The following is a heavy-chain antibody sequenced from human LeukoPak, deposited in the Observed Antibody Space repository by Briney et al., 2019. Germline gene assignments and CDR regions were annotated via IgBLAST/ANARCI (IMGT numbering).Heavy chain of an antibody. J-gene: IGHJ6*03. V-gene: IGHV3-21*01. D-gene: IGHD3-3*01. CDR1: GFTFSSYS. CDR2: ISSSSSYI. CDR3: AREGYDFWSGYYVYYYYMDV. Sequence: PGGSLRLSCAASGFTFSSYSMNWVRQAPGKGLEWVSSISSSSSYIYYADSVKGRFTISRDNAKNSLYLQMNSLRAEDTAVYYCAREGYDFWSGYYVYYYYMDVWGKGTTVTVSS.